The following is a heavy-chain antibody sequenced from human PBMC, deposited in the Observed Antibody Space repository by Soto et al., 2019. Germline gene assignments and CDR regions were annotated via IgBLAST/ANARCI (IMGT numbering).Heavy chain of an antibody. Sequence: ASVKVSCKASGYTFTSYGISWVRQAPGQGLEWMGWISAYNGNTNYAQKLQGGVTMTTDTSTSTAYMELRSLRSDDTAVYYCARDPTIFRGVTLDIDYLCQETLVPISS. CDR1: GYTFTSYG. CDR3: ARDPTIFRGVTLDIDY. D-gene: IGHD3-10*01. CDR2: ISAYNGNT. J-gene: IGHJ4*02. V-gene: IGHV1-18*01.